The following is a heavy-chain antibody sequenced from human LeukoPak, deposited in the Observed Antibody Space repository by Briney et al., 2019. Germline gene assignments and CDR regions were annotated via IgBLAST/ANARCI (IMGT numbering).Heavy chain of an antibody. CDR2: LYSGGST. D-gene: IGHD3-16*02. CDR3: ARVRHLIALFDI. V-gene: IGHV3-66*01. J-gene: IGHJ3*02. CDR1: GFTVSRNY. Sequence: GGSLRLSCAASGFTVSRNYMSWVRQAPGKGLEWVSVLYSGGSTYYADSVKGRFTISRDNSKNTLYLQMNSLRAEDTAVYYCARVRHLIALFDIWGQGTMVTASS.